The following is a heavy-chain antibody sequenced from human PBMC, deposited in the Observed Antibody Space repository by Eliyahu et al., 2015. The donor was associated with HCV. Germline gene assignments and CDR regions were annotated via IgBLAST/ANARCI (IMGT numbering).Heavy chain of an antibody. Sequence: QVQLQQWGAGLLKPSETLSLTCAVYGGSFSGYYWSWIRQPPGKGLEWIGEINHSGSTNYNPSLKSRVTISVDTSKNQFSLKLSSVTAADTAVYYCARVFSLAAPRAFDIWGQGTMVTVSS. CDR3: ARVFSLAAPRAFDI. CDR1: GGSFSGYY. CDR2: INHSGST. D-gene: IGHD3-16*02. J-gene: IGHJ3*02. V-gene: IGHV4-34*01.